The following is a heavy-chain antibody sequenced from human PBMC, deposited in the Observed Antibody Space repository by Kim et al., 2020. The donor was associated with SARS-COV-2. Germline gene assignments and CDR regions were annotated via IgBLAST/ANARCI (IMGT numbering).Heavy chain of an antibody. D-gene: IGHD6-19*01. CDR3: AREISPYSSGWNHAFDI. Sequence: GGSLRLSCAASGFTFSSYAMHWVRQAPGKGLEWVAVISYDGSNKYYADSVKGRFTISRDNSKNTLYLQMNSLRAEDTAVYYCAREISPYSSGWNHAFDIWGQGTMVTVSS. CDR1: GFTFSSYA. CDR2: ISYDGSNK. V-gene: IGHV3-30*04. J-gene: IGHJ3*02.